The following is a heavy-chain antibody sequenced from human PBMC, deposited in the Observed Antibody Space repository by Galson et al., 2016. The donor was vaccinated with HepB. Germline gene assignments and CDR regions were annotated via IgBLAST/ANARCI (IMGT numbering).Heavy chain of an antibody. Sequence: SLRLSCAASGFTFNNYAMTWVRQAPGKGLEWVSTISGNSVATYYTDSLKGRFTISRDDSRSTLYLHLNSLRAEDTAVCYCAKNPKFGDYAYSDYWGQGTLVTVSS. CDR3: AKNPKFGDYAYSDY. D-gene: IGHD4-17*01. J-gene: IGHJ4*02. CDR2: ISGNSVAT. V-gene: IGHV3-23*01. CDR1: GFTFNNYA.